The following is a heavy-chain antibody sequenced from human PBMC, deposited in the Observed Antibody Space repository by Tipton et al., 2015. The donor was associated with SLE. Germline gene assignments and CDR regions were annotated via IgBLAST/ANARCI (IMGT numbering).Heavy chain of an antibody. V-gene: IGHV3-30*04. CDR3: VRDRDIVATPGAFDI. J-gene: IGHJ3*02. D-gene: IGHD5-12*01. CDR1: GFSFSSYT. Sequence: SLRLSCAASGFSFSSYTMNWVRQAPGKGLEWLAVISSQGSDKYYAASVKGRFTISRDNSKNTLYLQMNSLTVEDTAVYYCVRDRDIVATPGAFDIWGQGTLVTVSS. CDR2: ISSQGSDK.